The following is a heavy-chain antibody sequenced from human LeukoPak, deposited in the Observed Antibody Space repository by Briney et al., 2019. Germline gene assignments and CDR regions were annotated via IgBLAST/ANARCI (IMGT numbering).Heavy chain of an antibody. CDR3: ARFIAATGVDS. D-gene: IGHD6-13*01. CDR1: GSTFSSYS. V-gene: IGHV3-21*01. J-gene: IGHJ4*02. CDR2: ISSSSSYI. Sequence: KPGGSLRLSCAASGSTFSSYSMNWVRQAPGKGLEWASSISSSSSYIYYADSVKGRFTISRDNAKNSLFLQMNSLRAGDTAVYYCARFIAATGVDSWGQGTLVTVSS.